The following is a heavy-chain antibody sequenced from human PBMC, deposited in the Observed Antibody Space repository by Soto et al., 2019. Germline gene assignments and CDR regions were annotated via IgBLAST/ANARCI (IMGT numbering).Heavy chain of an antibody. CDR3: AKLGRRGDPPRGVYHYYGMDL. J-gene: IGHJ6*02. CDR2: ILYDGSNK. Sequence: QVQLVESGGGVVQPGRSLRLSCAASGFTFNNYGIYCVRQAPGKGLEWVSVILYDGSNKYYADSVKGRFTISRDNSKNRLYLQMNSLRPEDTAVYYCAKLGRRGDPPRGVYHYYGMDLWGQGTTGTVSS. V-gene: IGHV3-30*18. D-gene: IGHD2-21*02. CDR1: GFTFNNYG.